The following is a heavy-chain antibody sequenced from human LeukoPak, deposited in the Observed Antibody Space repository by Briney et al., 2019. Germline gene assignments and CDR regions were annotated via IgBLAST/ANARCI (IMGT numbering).Heavy chain of an antibody. CDR1: GYTFTSYG. J-gene: IGHJ5*02. D-gene: IGHD3-10*01. CDR2: ISAYNGNT. V-gene: IGHV1-18*01. Sequence: ASVKVSCKASGYTFTSYGISWVRQAPGQGLEWMGWISAYNGNTNYAQKFQGRVTMTRDTSTSTVYMELSSLRSEDTAVYYCARVGGSGSTWVDPWGQGTLVTVSS. CDR3: ARVGGSGSTWVDP.